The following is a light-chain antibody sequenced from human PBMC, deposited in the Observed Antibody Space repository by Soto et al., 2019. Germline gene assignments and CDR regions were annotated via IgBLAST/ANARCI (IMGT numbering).Light chain of an antibody. J-gene: IGKJ1*01. Sequence: DIQMTQSPSTLSASVGDRVIITCRASQSISSWLAWYQQKPGKAPKLLIYDASSLESGVPSRFSGSGSGTEFTLTISSLQPDDFATYYCQQYNSQWTFGQGTKVDIK. CDR1: QSISSW. CDR3: QQYNSQWT. V-gene: IGKV1-5*01. CDR2: DAS.